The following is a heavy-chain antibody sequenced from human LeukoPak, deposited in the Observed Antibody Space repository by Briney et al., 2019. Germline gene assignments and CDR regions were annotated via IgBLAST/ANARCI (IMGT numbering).Heavy chain of an antibody. CDR1: GGSFSGYY. Sequence: SETLSLTCAVYGGSFSGYYWSWIRQPPGKGLEWIGEINHSGSTNYNPSLKSRVTISVDTSKNQFSLKLSSVTAADTAVYYCARDTPPTRFHYWGQGTLVTVSS. CDR3: ARDTPPTRFHY. CDR2: INHSGST. V-gene: IGHV4-34*01. J-gene: IGHJ4*02.